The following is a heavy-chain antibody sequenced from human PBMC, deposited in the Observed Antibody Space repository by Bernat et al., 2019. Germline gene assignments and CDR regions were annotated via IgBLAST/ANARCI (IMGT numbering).Heavy chain of an antibody. J-gene: IGHJ3*01. CDR2: ISNIHTYI. V-gene: IGHV3-21*01. CDR3: ARDHLYCSGDSCYFDAFDF. D-gene: IGHD2-15*01. Sequence: EVQLVESGGGLVKPGGSLRLSCAASAFTFSTYAMTWVRQAPGKGLEWVSSISNIHTYIYYADSVRGRFTISRDNSKNSLYLQMNSLRAEDTAVYYCARDHLYCSGDSCYFDAFDFWGQGTMVTVSS. CDR1: AFTFSTYA.